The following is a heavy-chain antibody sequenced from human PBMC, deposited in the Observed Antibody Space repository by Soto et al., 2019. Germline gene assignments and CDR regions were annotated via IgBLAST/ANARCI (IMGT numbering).Heavy chain of an antibody. CDR2: IIPIFGTA. CDR1: GYTFNTYG. V-gene: IGHV1-69*13. CDR3: ARGKYSSSSYYYYGMDV. D-gene: IGHD6-6*01. J-gene: IGHJ6*02. Sequence: SVKVSCKASGYTFNTYGISWVRQAPGQGLEWMGGIIPIFGTANYAQKFQGRVTITADESTSTAYMELSSLRSEDTAVYYCARGKYSSSSYYYYGMDVWGQGTTVTVSS.